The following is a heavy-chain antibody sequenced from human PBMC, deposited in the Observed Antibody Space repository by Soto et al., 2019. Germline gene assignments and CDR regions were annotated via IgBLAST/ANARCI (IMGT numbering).Heavy chain of an antibody. CDR2: IKDKTEGETT. J-gene: IGHJ4*02. D-gene: IGHD6-19*01. Sequence: EVQLVESGGGLVKPGGSLRLACAASGFAFSNAWMSWVRQAPGKGLEWIGRIKDKTEGETTDYAAPVKGRFTISRDDSTNALFLQMNSLKTEDTGLYYCATYSPRIGWYPLDSCGQGTLVTVSS. CDR1: GFAFSNAW. CDR3: ATYSPRIGWYPLDS. V-gene: IGHV3-15*01.